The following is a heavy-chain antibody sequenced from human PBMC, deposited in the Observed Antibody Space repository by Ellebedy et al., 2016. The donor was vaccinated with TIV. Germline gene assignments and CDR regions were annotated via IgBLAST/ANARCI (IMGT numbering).Heavy chain of an antibody. CDR2: IKQDGSVK. CDR3: ATQWELYD. V-gene: IGHV3-7*01. D-gene: IGHD1-26*01. CDR1: GFTFSSYW. Sequence: PGGSLRLSCVASGFTFSSYWMSWVRQAPGKGLEWVAGIKQDGSVKVYLDSVKGRFTISRDNAKNSLYLQMDSLRVEDTGVYYCATQWELYDWGQGTPVTVSS. J-gene: IGHJ4*02.